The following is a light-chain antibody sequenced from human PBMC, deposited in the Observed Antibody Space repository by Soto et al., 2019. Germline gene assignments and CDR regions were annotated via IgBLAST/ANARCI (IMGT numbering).Light chain of an antibody. CDR3: QQYDNWPWT. CDR1: QSISDT. V-gene: IGKV3-15*01. CDR2: GAS. J-gene: IGKJ1*01. Sequence: EIVMTHSPATLSVSPGGRATLSCRASQSISDTLAWYQQKPGQAPRLLIYGASRRTTGFPARFSGSGSGTDLTLTISSLQSEDFAVYYCQQYDNWPWTVGQGTKVDIK.